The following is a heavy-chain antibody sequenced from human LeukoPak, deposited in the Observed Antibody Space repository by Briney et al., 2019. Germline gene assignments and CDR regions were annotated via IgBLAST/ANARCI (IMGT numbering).Heavy chain of an antibody. CDR2: IYPGDSDT. J-gene: IGHJ4*02. CDR3: ARLYKDIVVVPAAKAGISGFDY. CDR1: GYSFTSYW. D-gene: IGHD2-2*01. V-gene: IGHV5-51*01. Sequence: GESLKISRKGSGYSFTSYWIGWVRQMPGKGLEWMGIIYPGDSDTRYSPSFQGQVTISADKSISTAYLQWSSLKASDTAMYYCARLYKDIVVVPAAKAGISGFDYWGQGTLVTVSS.